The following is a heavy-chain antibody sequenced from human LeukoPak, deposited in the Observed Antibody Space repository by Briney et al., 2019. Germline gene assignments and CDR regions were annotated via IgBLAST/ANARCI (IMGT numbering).Heavy chain of an antibody. J-gene: IGHJ6*04. V-gene: IGHV3-30*02. CDR1: GFTFSDNG. D-gene: IGHD3-10*01. CDR3: SREGSTEMIGGMDV. CDR2: IQTARKPN. Sequence: GGSLRLSCAASGFTFSDNGINWGRQAPSQGLKWLAFIQTARKPNYYADSVTGRFTISRDKSKTTFNLQLDNLTFDHPDVDYCSREGSTEMIGGMDVRGKGTTVTVA.